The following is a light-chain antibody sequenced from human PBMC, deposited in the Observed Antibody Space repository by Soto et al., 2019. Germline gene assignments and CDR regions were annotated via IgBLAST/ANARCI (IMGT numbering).Light chain of an antibody. CDR3: LQDYNYPLT. CDR2: AAS. V-gene: IGKV1-6*01. CDR1: QGIRND. Sequence: AIQMTQSPSSLSSSVGDRFTITCRASQGIRNDLGWYQQEPGKAPKLLIYAASSLQSGVPSRFSGSGSGTDFTLTISSLQPEDFATYYCLQDYNYPLTFGGGTKVDIK. J-gene: IGKJ4*01.